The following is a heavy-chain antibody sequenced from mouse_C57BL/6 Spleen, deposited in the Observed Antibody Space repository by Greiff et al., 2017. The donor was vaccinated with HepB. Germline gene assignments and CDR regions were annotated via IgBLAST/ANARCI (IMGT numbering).Heavy chain of an antibody. V-gene: IGHV14-4*01. CDR3: TTYYGSSRPFAY. D-gene: IGHD1-1*01. CDR2: IDPENGDT. Sequence: EVQLQQSGAELVRPGASVKLSCTASGFNIKDDYMHWVKQRPEQGLEWIGWIDPENGDTEYASKFQGKATITADTSSNTASLQLSSLTSEDTAVYYCTTYYGSSRPFAYWGQGTLVTVSA. CDR1: GFNIKDDY. J-gene: IGHJ3*01.